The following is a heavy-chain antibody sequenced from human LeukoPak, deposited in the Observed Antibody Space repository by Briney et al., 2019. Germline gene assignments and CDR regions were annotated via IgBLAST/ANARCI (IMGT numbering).Heavy chain of an antibody. CDR1: GYTFTNYD. J-gene: IGHJ4*02. CDR3: TRAVRNQLLSEY. Sequence: ASVKVSCKASGYTFTNYDVTWVRQAPGQGLEYMGWMNPNSGNTGFAQKFRGRVTMTSEASTTSAFMELMRLTSEDTAVYYCTRAVRNQLLSEYWGQGTRITVSS. V-gene: IGHV1-8*01. D-gene: IGHD2-2*01. CDR2: MNPNSGNT.